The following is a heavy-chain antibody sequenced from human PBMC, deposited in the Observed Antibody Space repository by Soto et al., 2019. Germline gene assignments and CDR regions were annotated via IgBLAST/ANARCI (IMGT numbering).Heavy chain of an antibody. CDR1: GFTFSSYG. CDR2: IWYDGSNK. D-gene: IGHD5-18*01. J-gene: IGHJ6*02. CDR3: ARGAEWIHKGSMDV. Sequence: PGGSLRLSCAASGFTFSSYGMHWVRQAPGKGLEWVAVIWYDGSNKYYADSVKGRFTISRDNSKNTLYLQMNSLRAEDTAVYYCARGAEWIHKGSMDVWGQGTTVTVSS. V-gene: IGHV3-33*01.